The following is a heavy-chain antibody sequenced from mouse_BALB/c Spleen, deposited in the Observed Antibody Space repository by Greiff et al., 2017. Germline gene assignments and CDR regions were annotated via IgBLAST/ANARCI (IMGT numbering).Heavy chain of an antibody. V-gene: IGHV2-9*02. D-gene: IGHD1-1*01. J-gene: IGHJ1*01. CDR3: ARELLRDWYFDV. CDR2: IWAGGST. Sequence: VKVEESGPGLVAPSQSLSITCTVSGFSLTSYGVHWVRQPPGKGLEWLGVIWAGGSTNYNSALMSRLSISKDNSKSQVFLKMNSLQTDDTAMYYCARELLRDWYFDVWGAGTTVTVSS. CDR1: GFSLTSYG.